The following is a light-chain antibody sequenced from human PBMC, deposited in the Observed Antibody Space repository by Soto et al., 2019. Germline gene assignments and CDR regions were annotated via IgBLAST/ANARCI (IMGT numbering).Light chain of an antibody. J-gene: IGKJ1*01. CDR2: GAS. CDR3: HQYNNWPWT. CDR1: QSLSSRF. V-gene: IGKV3-20*01. Sequence: EIVLTQSPGTLSLSPGERVTLSCRAGQSLSSRFLAWYQQKPGQAPRLLIYGASSRATGIPVRFSGSASETEFTLTIRSLQSEDSALYYCHQYNNWPWTFGQGTKVDI.